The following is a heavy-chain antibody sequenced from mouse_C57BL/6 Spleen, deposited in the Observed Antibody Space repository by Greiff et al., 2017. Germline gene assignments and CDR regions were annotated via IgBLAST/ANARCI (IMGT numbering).Heavy chain of an antibody. CDR1: GFTFTDYY. J-gene: IGHJ2*01. CDR2: IRNKANGYTT. Sequence: EVNVVESGGGLVQPGGSLSLSCAASGFTFTDYYMSWVRQPPGKALKWLGFIRNKANGYTTEYSASVKGRFTISRDNSQSILYLQMNALRAEDSATYYCARSGYYVDYWGQGTTLTVSS. V-gene: IGHV7-3*01. CDR3: ARSGYYVDY.